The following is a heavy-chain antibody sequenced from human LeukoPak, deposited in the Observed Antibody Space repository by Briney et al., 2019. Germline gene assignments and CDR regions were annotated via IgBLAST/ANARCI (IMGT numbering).Heavy chain of an antibody. J-gene: IGHJ6*03. CDR3: ARVGLLRWLTNGRYNDYYIVV. CDR2: ISYDGSNK. CDR1: GFTLSSYA. Sequence: GGSLRLFYAASGFTLSSYAMHWVRQAPGKGLEWVAVISYDGSNKYYADSVKGRFTISRDNVKISLYLQMKSLRAEDTAVYYCARVGLLRWLTNGRYNDYYIVVRGARTTVTVSS. V-gene: IGHV3-30*04. D-gene: IGHD4-23*01.